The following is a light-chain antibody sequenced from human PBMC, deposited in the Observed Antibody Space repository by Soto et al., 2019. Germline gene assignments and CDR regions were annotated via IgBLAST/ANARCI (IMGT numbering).Light chain of an antibody. CDR3: QQCGPSLRYT. V-gene: IGKV3-20*01. J-gene: IGKJ2*01. CDR1: QAVTGNY. Sequence: EVVLTQSPDTLYLSPGETVTLSCRASQAVTGNYLAWYQQKPGQAPRLLIYGTSNRATGIPDRFSGSGSGTDFTLTISRLEPEDFAVYYCQQCGPSLRYTFGQGTKLEIK. CDR2: GTS.